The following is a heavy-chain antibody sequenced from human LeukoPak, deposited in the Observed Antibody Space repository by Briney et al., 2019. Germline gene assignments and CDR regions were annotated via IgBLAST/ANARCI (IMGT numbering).Heavy chain of an antibody. D-gene: IGHD3-10*01. CDR3: ARDREVRGVIMPVDY. V-gene: IGHV1-2*02. Sequence: ASVKVSCKASGYTFTGYYMHWVRQAPGQGLEWMGWINPNSGGTNYAQKFQGRVTMTRDTSISTAYMELSRLRSDDTAVYYCARDREVRGVIMPVDYWGQGTLVTVSS. CDR1: GYTFTGYY. CDR2: INPNSGGT. J-gene: IGHJ4*02.